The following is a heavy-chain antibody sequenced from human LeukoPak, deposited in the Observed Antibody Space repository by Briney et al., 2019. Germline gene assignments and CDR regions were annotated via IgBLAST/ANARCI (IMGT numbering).Heavy chain of an antibody. CDR1: GFTFSSYA. J-gene: IGHJ4*02. CDR3: ARGTADETTVVTELYYFDY. CDR2: IYSGGST. D-gene: IGHD4-23*01. V-gene: IGHV3-66*01. Sequence: GGSLRLSCAASGFTFSSYAMSWVRQAPGKGLEWVSVIYSGGSTYYADSVKGRFTISRDNSKNTLYLQMNSLRAEDTAVYYCARGTADETTVVTELYYFDYWGQGTLVTVSS.